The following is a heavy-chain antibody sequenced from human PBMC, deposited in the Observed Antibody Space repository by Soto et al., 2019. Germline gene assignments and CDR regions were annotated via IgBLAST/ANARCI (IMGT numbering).Heavy chain of an antibody. D-gene: IGHD5-12*01. V-gene: IGHV1-24*01. CDR2: FGPEHGEP. CDR1: GYTLTELS. Sequence: QVHLVQSGADVKKPGASVKVSCKVSGYTLTELSIQWVRQAPGKGLEWMGGFGPEHGEPIYAQKFQGRVTMTEDTSTDTAYMELSSLRSEDTAVYYCATRSGYDWGYFYYGMDVWGQGTTVTVSS. CDR3: ATRSGYDWGYFYYGMDV. J-gene: IGHJ6*02.